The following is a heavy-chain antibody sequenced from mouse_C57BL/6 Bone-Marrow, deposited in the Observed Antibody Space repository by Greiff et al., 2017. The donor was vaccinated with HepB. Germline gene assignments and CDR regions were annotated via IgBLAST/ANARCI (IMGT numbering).Heavy chain of an antibody. CDR1: GYAFSSSW. CDR2: IYPGDGDT. V-gene: IGHV1-82*01. Sequence: VQLQQSGPELVKPGASVKISCKASGYAFSSSWMNWVKQRPGKGLEWIGRIYPGDGDTNYNGKFKGKATLTADKSSSTAYMQLSSLTSEDSAVYFCARLGIYYDYPYYFDYWGQGTTLTVSS. CDR3: ARLGIYYDYPYYFDY. D-gene: IGHD2-4*01. J-gene: IGHJ2*01.